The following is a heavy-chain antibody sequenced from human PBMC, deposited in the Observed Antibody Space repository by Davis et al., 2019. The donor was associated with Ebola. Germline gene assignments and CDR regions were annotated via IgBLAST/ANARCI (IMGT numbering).Heavy chain of an antibody. CDR3: ARDLGEVTTVKYDP. D-gene: IGHD4-11*01. V-gene: IGHV3-7*01. CDR1: GFRFSDYA. J-gene: IGHJ5*02. Sequence: GESLKISCAASGFRFSDYAMSWVRQAPGKGLEWVANIKQDGSEKYYVDSVKGRFTISRDNDKNSLSLQMNGLRAEDTAVYYCARDLGEVTTVKYDPWGQGTLVTVSS. CDR2: IKQDGSEK.